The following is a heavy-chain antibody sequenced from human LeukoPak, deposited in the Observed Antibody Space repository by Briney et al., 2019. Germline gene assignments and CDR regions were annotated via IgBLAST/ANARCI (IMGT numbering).Heavy chain of an antibody. Sequence: GASVKVSCKASGYTFTSYYIHWVRQAPGQGLEWMGIINPSGGSTSYAQKFQGRVTMTTDTSTSTAYMELRSLRSDDTAVYYCARDPKTAYSSGWYGYWGQGTLVTVSS. V-gene: IGHV1-46*01. D-gene: IGHD6-19*01. CDR3: ARDPKTAYSSGWYGY. CDR1: GYTFTSYY. J-gene: IGHJ4*02. CDR2: INPSGGST.